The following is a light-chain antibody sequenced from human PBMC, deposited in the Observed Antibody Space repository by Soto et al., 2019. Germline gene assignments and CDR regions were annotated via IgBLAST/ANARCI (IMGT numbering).Light chain of an antibody. J-gene: IGKJ4*02. CDR2: GAS. Sequence: VLTQSPGTLSLSPGERGSLXCRASQSVSTNYPAWYQQEPRQAPRLLIYGASIRVHGSPHRFSCSGSVTDFTRTISRLESEDFAVYYGQQRSSWPPTFGGGTKVDIK. CDR3: QQRSSWPPT. CDR1: QSVSTNY. V-gene: IGKV3D-20*02.